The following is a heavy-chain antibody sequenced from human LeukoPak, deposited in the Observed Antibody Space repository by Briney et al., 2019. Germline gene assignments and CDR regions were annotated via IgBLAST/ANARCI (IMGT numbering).Heavy chain of an antibody. J-gene: IGHJ4*01. CDR2: IGSSSRDK. V-gene: IGHV3-21*06. CDR1: GFTFSTRT. Sequence: PGGSLRLSCAASGFTFSTRTMNWVRQAPGKGLEWLSSIGSSSRDKYYADSVKGRFTISRDNAEYSLYLQMNSLRAEDTAVYYCVGGDQREDWGHRTLVTVSS. CDR3: VGGDQRED.